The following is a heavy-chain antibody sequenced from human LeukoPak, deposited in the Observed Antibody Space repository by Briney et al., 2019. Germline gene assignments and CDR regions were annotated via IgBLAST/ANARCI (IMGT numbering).Heavy chain of an antibody. CDR2: ISDGGDT. CDR3: AKTDCTSSSCYTIDS. D-gene: IGHD2-2*02. Sequence: QPGGSLRLSCAASGFTFDDYAMSWVRQAPGRGLEWVSVISDGGDTSYADSGKGRFTISRDNSKNTVYLQMNSLRADDTAVYYCAKTDCTSSSCYTIDSWGQGTLVTVSS. J-gene: IGHJ4*02. V-gene: IGHV3-23*01. CDR1: GFTFDDYA.